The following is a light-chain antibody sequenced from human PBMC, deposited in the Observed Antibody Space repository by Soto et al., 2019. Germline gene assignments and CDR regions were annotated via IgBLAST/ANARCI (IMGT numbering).Light chain of an antibody. CDR1: QTVSNNY. V-gene: IGKV3-20*01. CDR2: GAS. Sequence: EIVLTQSPGTLSLSPGDRATLSCRASQTVSNNYLAWCQQKPGQAPRVIMYGASRRATGIPDRFSGGGSGTDFTLTISRLEPEDFAVYYCQQYNRWPAITFGQGTRLEIK. J-gene: IGKJ5*01. CDR3: QQYNRWPAIT.